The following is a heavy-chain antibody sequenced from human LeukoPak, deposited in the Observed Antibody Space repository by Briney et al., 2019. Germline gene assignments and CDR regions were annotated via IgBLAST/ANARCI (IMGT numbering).Heavy chain of an antibody. D-gene: IGHD4-4*01. CDR3: ARDHPGTVTNL. Sequence: LGGSLRLSCAASGFTVSSNYMSWVRQAPGKGLEWVSVIYSGGSTYYADSVKGRLTISRDNSKNTLYLQMNSLRAEDTAVYYCARDHPGTVTNLWGQGTLVTVSS. V-gene: IGHV3-66*01. CDR2: IYSGGST. CDR1: GFTVSSNY. J-gene: IGHJ4*02.